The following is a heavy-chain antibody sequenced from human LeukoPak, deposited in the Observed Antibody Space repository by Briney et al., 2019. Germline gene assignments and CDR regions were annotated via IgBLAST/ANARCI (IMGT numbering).Heavy chain of an antibody. V-gene: IGHV3-66*02. D-gene: IGHD1-26*01. Sequence: PGGSLRLSCAASGFTVSSNYMSWVRQAPGKGLEWVSVIYSGGSTYYADSVKGRFTISRDNSKNTLYLQMNSLRAEYMAVYYCARATTLEEELYYYYYYMDVWGKGTTVTVSS. CDR2: IYSGGST. CDR3: ARATTLEEELYYYYYYMDV. J-gene: IGHJ6*03. CDR1: GFTVSSNY.